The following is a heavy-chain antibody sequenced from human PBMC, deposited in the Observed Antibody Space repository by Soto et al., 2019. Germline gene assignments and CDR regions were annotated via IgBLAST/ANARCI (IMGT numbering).Heavy chain of an antibody. CDR1: GGTFSSYA. J-gene: IGHJ6*02. CDR2: IIPIFGTA. CDR3: XXXVPPDYGSGSYSQNYYYYGMDV. V-gene: IGHV1-69*01. Sequence: QVQLVQSGAEVKKPGSSVKVSCKASGGTFSSYAISWVRQAPGQGLEWMGGIIPIFGTANYAQKFQGRVTITADESTSTXXXXXXXXXXXXXXXXXXXXXVPPDYGSGSYSQNYYYYGMDVWGQGTTVTVSS. D-gene: IGHD3-10*01.